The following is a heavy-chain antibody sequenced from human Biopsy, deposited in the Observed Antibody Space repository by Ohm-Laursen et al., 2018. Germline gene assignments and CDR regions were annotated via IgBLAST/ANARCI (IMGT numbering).Heavy chain of an antibody. J-gene: IGHJ5*02. CDR3: ARDYDTSGYYYVS. D-gene: IGHD3-22*01. Sequence: PGTLSLTCTVSGGSISNNNYYWGWIRQPPGKGLEWIGSIFYRGSTHYKPSLKSRVNISVDTSKNQFSVKLNSVTAADTTVYYCARDYDTSGYYYVSWGQGTLVTVSS. CDR1: GGSISNNNYY. V-gene: IGHV4-39*01. CDR2: IFYRGST.